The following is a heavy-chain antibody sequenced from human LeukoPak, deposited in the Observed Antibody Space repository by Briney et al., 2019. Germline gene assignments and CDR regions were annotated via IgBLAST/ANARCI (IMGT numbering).Heavy chain of an antibody. CDR3: ARASYYDILSGPHYFDY. CDR1: GYAFTRYY. D-gene: IGHD3-9*01. Sequence: ASVKVSCKASGYAFTRYYIHWVRQAPGQGLEWMGIINPSGGSTSYAQKFQDRVTMTRDTSTSTVYMELSYLRSEDTAVYYCARASYYDILSGPHYFDYWGRGTLVTVSS. CDR2: INPSGGST. V-gene: IGHV1-46*01. J-gene: IGHJ4*02.